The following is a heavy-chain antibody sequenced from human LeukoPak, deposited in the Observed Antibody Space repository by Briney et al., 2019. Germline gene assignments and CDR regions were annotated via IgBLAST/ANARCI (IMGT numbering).Heavy chain of an antibody. Sequence: SETLSLTCTVSGYSISSGYYWGWIRQPPGEGLEWIGSIYHSGSTYYNPSLKSRVTISVDTSKNQFSLKLSSVTAADTAVYYCARQTLWFGERDYWGQGTLVTVSS. V-gene: IGHV4-38-2*02. D-gene: IGHD3-10*01. CDR3: ARQTLWFGERDY. CDR1: GYSISSGYY. CDR2: IYHSGST. J-gene: IGHJ4*02.